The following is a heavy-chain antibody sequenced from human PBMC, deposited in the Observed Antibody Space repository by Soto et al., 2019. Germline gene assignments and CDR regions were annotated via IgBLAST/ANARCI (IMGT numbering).Heavy chain of an antibody. V-gene: IGHV4-61*05. CDR2: IYYTGNT. Sequence: PSETLSLTCTVSGGSISSGSSYWGWIRQPPGKGLEWIGYIYYTGNTHYNPSLESRVTISVDTSKNQFSLKLSSVTAADTAVYYCARQGGYDYFDYWGQGTLVTVSS. J-gene: IGHJ4*02. D-gene: IGHD5-12*01. CDR3: ARQGGYDYFDY. CDR1: GGSISSGSSY.